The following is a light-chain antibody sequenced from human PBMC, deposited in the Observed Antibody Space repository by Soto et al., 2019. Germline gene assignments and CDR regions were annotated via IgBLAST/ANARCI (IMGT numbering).Light chain of an antibody. V-gene: IGLV2-14*03. CDR2: DVS. Sequence: QSALTHPASVSGSPGQSIAISCTGTSSDIGAYNWVSWYQQHPGKAPKLMIYDVSYRPSGVSNRFSGSISGNTASLTISGLQAEDEAVYYCSSYTRSDTYVFGSGTKVTVL. CDR1: SSDIGAYNW. CDR3: SSYTRSDTYV. J-gene: IGLJ1*01.